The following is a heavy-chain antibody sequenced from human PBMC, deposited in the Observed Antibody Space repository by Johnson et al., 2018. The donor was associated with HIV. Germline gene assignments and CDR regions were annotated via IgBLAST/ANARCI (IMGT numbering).Heavy chain of an antibody. J-gene: IGHJ3*02. CDR1: GFTVSSNY. D-gene: IGHD3-22*01. CDR3: ARDGQDRDDAFDI. CDR2: IYSGCST. V-gene: IGHV3-53*01. Sequence: MQLVESGGGVVQPGGSLRLSCAASGFTVSSNYMSWVRQAPGKGLEWVSVIYSGCSTYYADSVKGRFTISRDNSKNTLYLQMNSLRAEDTAVYYCARDGQDRDDAFDIWGQGTMVTVSS.